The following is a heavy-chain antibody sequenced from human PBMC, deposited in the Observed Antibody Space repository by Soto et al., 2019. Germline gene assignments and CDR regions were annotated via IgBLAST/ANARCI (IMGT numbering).Heavy chain of an antibody. CDR2: IHTYNGTT. Sequence: ASVKVRCKASVCTFTNYGISWGRQAPGQELEQMGLIHTYNGTTNHAQKLKGRVTMTTDTSTSTAYMELRSLRSDDTAVYYCARGVGSGTYYNQYNWFDPWGQGTLVTVSS. CDR1: VCTFTNYG. J-gene: IGHJ5*02. V-gene: IGHV1-18*04. CDR3: ARGVGSGTYYNQYNWFDP. D-gene: IGHD3-10*01.